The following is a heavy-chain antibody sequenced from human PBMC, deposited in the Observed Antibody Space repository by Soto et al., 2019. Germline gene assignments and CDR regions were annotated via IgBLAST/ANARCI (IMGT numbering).Heavy chain of an antibody. Sequence: SETLSLTWTVSGGSISSYYWSWIRQPPGKGLEWIGYIYYSGSTNYNPSLKSRVTISVDTSKNQFSLKLSSVTAADTAVYYCARDRRMCSGGSCLYFDYWGQGTLVTVSS. J-gene: IGHJ4*02. D-gene: IGHD2-15*01. V-gene: IGHV4-59*01. CDR3: ARDRRMCSGGSCLYFDY. CDR2: IYYSGST. CDR1: GGSISSYY.